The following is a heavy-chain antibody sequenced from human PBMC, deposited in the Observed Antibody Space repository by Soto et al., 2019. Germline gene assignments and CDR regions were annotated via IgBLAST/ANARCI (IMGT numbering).Heavy chain of an antibody. V-gene: IGHV4-31*03. D-gene: IGHD5-12*01. CDR3: ARGERWLQYWYFDL. CDR2: IYYSGNT. CDR1: GDPINGGGYY. Sequence: QVQLQESGPGLVKPSQTLSLTCTVSGDPINGGGYYWNWIRQHPGKGLEWIGYIYYSGNTYYNPSLKSRLTISVDTSKNQFSLKLSSVTAADTAMYYCARGERWLQYWYFDLWGRGTQITVSS. J-gene: IGHJ2*01.